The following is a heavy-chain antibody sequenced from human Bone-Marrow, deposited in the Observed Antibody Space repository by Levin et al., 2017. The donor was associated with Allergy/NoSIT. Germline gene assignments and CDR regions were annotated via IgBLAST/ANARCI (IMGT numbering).Heavy chain of an antibody. CDR3: AKIMTTAVNYWYGLDV. J-gene: IGHJ6*02. CDR2: ISADGGRT. Sequence: GESLKISCAASGFTFSTYHMDWVRQIPGKGLESISSISADGGRTYYLDSVKGRFTISRDNSKNTLFLQMISLRAEDSAIYYCAKIMTTAVNYWYGLDVWGQGTTVTVSS. CDR1: GFTFSTYH. D-gene: IGHD4-17*01. V-gene: IGHV3-23*01.